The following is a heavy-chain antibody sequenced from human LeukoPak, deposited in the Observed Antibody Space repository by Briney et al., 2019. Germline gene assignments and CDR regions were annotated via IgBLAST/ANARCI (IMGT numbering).Heavy chain of an antibody. D-gene: IGHD3-22*01. CDR3: AKSPYGSSGSFNFDY. Sequence: GGSLRLSCAASGFTFSSYAMSWVRQAPGKGLEWVSAFSGSGGSTYYADSVKGRFTISRDNSKNTLHLQMNSLRAEDTAVYYCAKSPYGSSGSFNFDYWGQGTLVTVSS. J-gene: IGHJ4*02. V-gene: IGHV3-23*01. CDR1: GFTFSSYA. CDR2: FSGSGGST.